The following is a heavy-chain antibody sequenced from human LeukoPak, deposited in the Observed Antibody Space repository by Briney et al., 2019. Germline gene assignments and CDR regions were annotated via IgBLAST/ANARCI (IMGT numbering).Heavy chain of an antibody. CDR2: MNPNSGNT. D-gene: IGHD3-10*01. J-gene: IGHJ4*02. CDR3: ARRARMVRGVIYFDY. V-gene: IGHV1-8*01. CDR1: GYTFTSYD. Sequence: ASVKVSCKASGYTFTSYDINWVRQATGQGLEWMGWMNPNSGNTGYAQKFQGRVTMTRNTSISTAYMELSSLRSKDTAVYYCARRARMVRGVIYFDYWGQGTLVTVSS.